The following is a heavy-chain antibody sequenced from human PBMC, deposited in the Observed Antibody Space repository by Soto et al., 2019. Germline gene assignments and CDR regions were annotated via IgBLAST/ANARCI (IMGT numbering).Heavy chain of an antibody. V-gene: IGHV1-69*02. CDR2: IIPILGIA. D-gene: IGHD6-6*01. CDR3: ARVGHSGSSSSPLYYYYYMDV. Sequence: ASVKVSCKASGGTFSSYTISWVRQAPGQGLEWMGRIIPILGIANYAQKFQGRVTITADKSTSTAYMELSSLRSEDTAVYYCARVGHSGSSSSPLYYYYYMDVWGKGTTVTVSS. CDR1: GGTFSSYT. J-gene: IGHJ6*03.